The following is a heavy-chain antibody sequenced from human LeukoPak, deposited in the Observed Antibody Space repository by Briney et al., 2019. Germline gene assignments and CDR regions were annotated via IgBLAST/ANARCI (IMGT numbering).Heavy chain of an antibody. CDR1: GFTFRNYA. CDR3: AKGPERSDRGYSDY. J-gene: IGHJ4*02. D-gene: IGHD1-14*01. CDR2: IDPSGTYT. V-gene: IGHV3-23*01. Sequence: GGSLRLPCAASGFTFRNYAMSWVRQAPGKGLECVSGIDPSGTYTYYADSVKGRFTISRDNSKNTLYLQLNSLRAEDTAAYYCAKGPERSDRGYSDYWGQGTLVTVSS.